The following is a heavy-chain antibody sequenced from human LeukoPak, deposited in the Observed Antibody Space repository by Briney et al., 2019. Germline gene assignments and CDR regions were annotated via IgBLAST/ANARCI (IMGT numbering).Heavy chain of an antibody. CDR1: GGSISSGGYY. CDR2: IYYSGST. CDR3: ARVEIRGSIDY. D-gene: IGHD5-12*01. V-gene: IGHV4-31*03. J-gene: IGHJ4*02. Sequence: PSQTLSLTCTVSGGSISSGGYYWSWIRQHPGKGLEWIGYIYYSGSTYYNPSLKSRDTISVDTSKNQFSLKLSSVTAADTAVYYCARVEIRGSIDYWGQGTLVTVSS.